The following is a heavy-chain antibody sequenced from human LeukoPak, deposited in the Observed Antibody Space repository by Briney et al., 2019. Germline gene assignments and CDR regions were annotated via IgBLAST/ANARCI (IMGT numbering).Heavy chain of an antibody. CDR1: GVSFSGYY. Sequence: SETLSLTCAVYGVSFSGYYWSWIRQPPGKGLEWIGEINHSGSTNYNPSLKSRVTISVDTSKNQFSLKLCSVTAADTAVYYCARALLWFGEFLDAFDIWGQGTMVTVSS. J-gene: IGHJ3*02. CDR2: INHSGST. D-gene: IGHD3-10*01. CDR3: ARALLWFGEFLDAFDI. V-gene: IGHV4-34*01.